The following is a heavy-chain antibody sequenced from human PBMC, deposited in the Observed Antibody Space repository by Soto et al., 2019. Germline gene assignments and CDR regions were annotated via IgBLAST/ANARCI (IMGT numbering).Heavy chain of an antibody. CDR2: ISPGSRYP. CDR3: VRGGGGGLFDP. CDR1: GFTFGGSY. V-gene: IGHV3-11*06. J-gene: IGHJ5*02. Sequence: WGSLRLSCAGSGFTFGGSYMSWIRQAPGKGLEWLSYISPGSRYPAYADSVKGRFTISRDNARRSLFLQMTSLTAEDTAMYYCVRGGGGGLFDPWGQGTMVTVSS. D-gene: IGHD2-15*01.